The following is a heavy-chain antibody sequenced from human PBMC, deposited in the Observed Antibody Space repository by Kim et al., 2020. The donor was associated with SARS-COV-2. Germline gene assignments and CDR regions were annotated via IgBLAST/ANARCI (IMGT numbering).Heavy chain of an antibody. J-gene: IGHJ4*01. Sequence: GGSLSLSCAASGFTFSRYAMSWVRQGPGTGLEWVSTIYGPTSNTHYADSVHDRFTISRENSTNTLYLQMNSLRAGDTAIYYCASWFSRCFGIGAHGTL. CDR3: ASWFSRCFGI. CDR2: IYGPTSNT. D-gene: IGHD3-16*01. V-gene: IGHV3-23*01. CDR1: GFTFSRYA.